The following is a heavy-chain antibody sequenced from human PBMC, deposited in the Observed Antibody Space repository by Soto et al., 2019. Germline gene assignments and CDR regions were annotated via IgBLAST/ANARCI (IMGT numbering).Heavy chain of an antibody. CDR3: ATVHNTSRSFDY. CDR2: TSISGRTT. V-gene: IGHV3-23*01. J-gene: IGHJ4*02. CDR1: GFTITSSA. Sequence: EVQLLDSGGGLVQPGESLRLSCAASGFTITSSAMSWVRQAPGKGLEWVSTTSISGRTTYYADSVKGRFTVSRDDSKNTLDLQMSSLRAEDTAVYYCATVHNTSRSFDYWGQGTPVTVSS. D-gene: IGHD1-20*01.